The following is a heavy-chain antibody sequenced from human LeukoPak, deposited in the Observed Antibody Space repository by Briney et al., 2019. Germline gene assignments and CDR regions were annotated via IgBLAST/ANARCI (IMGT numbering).Heavy chain of an antibody. Sequence: ASVKVSCKASGYTFTGYYMHWVRQAPGQGLEWMGWINPNSGGTNYAQKFQGRVTMTRDTSISTAYMELSRLRSDDTAVYYCAFTYYCDSSGYSSWGQGTLVTVSS. CDR3: AFTYYCDSSGYSS. D-gene: IGHD3-22*01. CDR2: INPNSGGT. CDR1: GYTFTGYY. V-gene: IGHV1-2*02. J-gene: IGHJ4*02.